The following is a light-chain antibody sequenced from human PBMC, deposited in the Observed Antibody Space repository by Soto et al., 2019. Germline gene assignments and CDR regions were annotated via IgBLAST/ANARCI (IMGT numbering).Light chain of an antibody. J-gene: IGKJ1*01. CDR3: QQYGSWT. Sequence: EIVLTQSPGTLSLSPGERATLSCRASQSISSNYLAWYQQKPGQAPRLLIYGASSRATGIPDRFSGSGSGTDFTLTISRLEPEDSAIYYCQQYGSWTFGQGTKVDIK. CDR2: GAS. V-gene: IGKV3-20*01. CDR1: QSISSNY.